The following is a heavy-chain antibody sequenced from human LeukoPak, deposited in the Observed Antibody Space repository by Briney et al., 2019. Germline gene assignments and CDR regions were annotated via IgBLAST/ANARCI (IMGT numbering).Heavy chain of an antibody. CDR1: GFTFSSYS. CDR2: ISSSSSYI. D-gene: IGHD3-3*01. J-gene: IGHJ4*02. Sequence: GGSLRLSCAASGFTFSSYSMNWVRQAPGKGLEWVSSISSSSSYIYSADSVKGRFTISRDNAKNSLYLQMNSLRAEDTAVYYCAKCHVLRFLEWFRDVDYFDYWGQGTLVTVSS. CDR3: AKCHVLRFLEWFRDVDYFDY. V-gene: IGHV3-21*04.